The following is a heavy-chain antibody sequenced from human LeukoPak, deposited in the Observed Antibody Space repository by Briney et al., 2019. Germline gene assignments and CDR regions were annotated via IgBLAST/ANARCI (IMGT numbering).Heavy chain of an antibody. CDR3: ARAVVDGSGSYYNVYFDY. CDR2: ISGSGGST. Sequence: GGSLRLSCAASGFTFSDHYMDWVRQAPGKGLEWVSAISGSGGSTYYADSVKGRFTISRDNSKNTLYLQMNSLRAEDTAVYYCARAVVDGSGSYYNVYFDYWGQGTLVTVSS. D-gene: IGHD3-10*01. J-gene: IGHJ4*02. CDR1: GFTFSDHY. V-gene: IGHV3-23*01.